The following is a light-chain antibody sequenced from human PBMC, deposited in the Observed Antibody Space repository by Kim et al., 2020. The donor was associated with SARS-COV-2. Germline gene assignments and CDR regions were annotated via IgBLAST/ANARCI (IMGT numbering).Light chain of an antibody. Sequence: SASAGDIVTITCQATQAIINYGNWHHQKPGKAPKLLIDGASHLQTGVPSRFSGSASGTDFTLTITSLQPEDIGTYYCQQYDNPPYSFGQGTKLEI. CDR2: GAS. CDR3: QQYDNPPYS. V-gene: IGKV1-33*01. J-gene: IGKJ2*01. CDR1: QAIINY.